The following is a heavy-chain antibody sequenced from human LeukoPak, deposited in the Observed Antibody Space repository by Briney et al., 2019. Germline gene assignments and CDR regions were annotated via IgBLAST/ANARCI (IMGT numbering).Heavy chain of an antibody. CDR3: ARGAGLRYCSGGSCYLDY. D-gene: IGHD2-15*01. CDR1: GYSFTSYW. CDR2: IYPGDSDT. V-gene: IGHV5-51*01. J-gene: IGHJ4*02. Sequence: GESLKISCKGSGYSFTSYWIGWVRQMPGKGLEWMGIIYPGDSDTRYGPSFQGQVTISADKSISTAYLQWSSLKASDTAMYYCARGAGLRYCSGGSCYLDYWGQGTLVTVSS.